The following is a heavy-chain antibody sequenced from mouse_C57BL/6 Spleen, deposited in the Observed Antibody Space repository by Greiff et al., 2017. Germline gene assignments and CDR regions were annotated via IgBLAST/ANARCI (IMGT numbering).Heavy chain of an antibody. D-gene: IGHD3-1*01. J-gene: IGHJ3*01. CDR3: ARKTARATWFAY. V-gene: IGHV1-66*01. Sequence: QVQLQQPGPELVKPGASVKISCKASGYSFTSYCIHWVKQRPGQGLEWIGWIYPGSGNTKYNEKFKGKATLTADTYSSTAYMQLSSLTSEDSAVYYCARKTARATWFAYWGQGTLVTVSA. CDR1: GYSFTSYC. CDR2: IYPGSGNT.